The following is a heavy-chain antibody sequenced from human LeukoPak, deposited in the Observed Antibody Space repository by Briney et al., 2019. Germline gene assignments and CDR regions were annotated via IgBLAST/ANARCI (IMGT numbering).Heavy chain of an antibody. CDR2: ISYDGSNK. J-gene: IGHJ4*02. Sequence: GRSLRLSCAASGFTFSSYGMHWVRQAPGKGLEWVAVISYDGSNKYYADSVKGRFTISRDNSKNTLYLQMNSLRAEDTAVYYCAKDTNVLRHFDWFLSSFDYWGQGTLVTVSS. CDR3: AKDTNVLRHFDWFLSSFDY. D-gene: IGHD3-9*01. V-gene: IGHV3-30*18. CDR1: GFTFSSYG.